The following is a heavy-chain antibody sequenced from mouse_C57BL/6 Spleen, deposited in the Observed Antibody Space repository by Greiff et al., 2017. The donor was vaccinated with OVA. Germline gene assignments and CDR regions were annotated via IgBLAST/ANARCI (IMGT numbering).Heavy chain of an antibody. Sequence: VQLQQSGAELVKPGASVKLSCKASGYTFTEYTIHWVKQRPGQGLEWIGGFFPGSGSTKYNEKFKGKATLTAETSSSTAYMERSRLTAEDSAVYVCARGERGLYWFEDWGQGTRVTVSA. CDR1: GYTFTEYT. J-gene: IGHJ3*01. V-gene: IGHV1-62-2*01. CDR2: FFPGSGST. CDR3: ARGERGLYWFED.